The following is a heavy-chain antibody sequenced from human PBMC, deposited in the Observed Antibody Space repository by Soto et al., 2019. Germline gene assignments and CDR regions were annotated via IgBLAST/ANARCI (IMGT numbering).Heavy chain of an antibody. D-gene: IGHD4-17*01. CDR1: GFTVSSNY. V-gene: IGHV3-53*01. CDR3: ARSRPTDPDYGDYVDYYYYGMDV. Sequence: GGSLRLSCAASGFTVSSNYMSWVRQAPGKGLEWVSVIYSGGSTYYADSVKGRFTISRDNSKNTLYLQMNSLRAEDTAVYYCARSRPTDPDYGDYVDYYYYGMDVWGQGTTVTVSS. CDR2: IYSGGST. J-gene: IGHJ6*02.